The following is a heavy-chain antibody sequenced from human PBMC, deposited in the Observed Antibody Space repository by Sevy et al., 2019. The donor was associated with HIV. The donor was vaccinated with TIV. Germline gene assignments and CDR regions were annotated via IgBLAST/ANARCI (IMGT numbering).Heavy chain of an antibody. V-gene: IGHV3-20*04. CDR3: ARDPPSYYDYRTGYHDF. Sequence: GGSLRLSCAASGFTFEDYGMGWVRQVPGKGPEWVSGINWNGGSTSYADSVKGRFTISRDNAKKSLYLQMKGLRAEDTALYYCARDPPSYYDYRTGYHDFWGQGTRVTVSS. CDR2: INWNGGST. J-gene: IGHJ4*01. D-gene: IGHD3-3*01. CDR1: GFTFEDYG.